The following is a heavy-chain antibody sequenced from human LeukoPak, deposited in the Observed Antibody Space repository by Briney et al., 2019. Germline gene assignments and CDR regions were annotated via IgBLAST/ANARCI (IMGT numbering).Heavy chain of an antibody. CDR3: ARVSYDFWSGLGYYFDY. J-gene: IGHJ4*02. Sequence: GGSLRLSCAASGFTFSSYSMNWVRQAPGQGLEWVSYISSSSSTIYYADSVKGRFTISRDNAKNSLYLQMNSLRAEDTAVYYCARVSYDFWSGLGYYFDYWGQGTLITVSS. CDR1: GFTFSSYS. D-gene: IGHD3-3*01. CDR2: ISSSSSTI. V-gene: IGHV3-48*04.